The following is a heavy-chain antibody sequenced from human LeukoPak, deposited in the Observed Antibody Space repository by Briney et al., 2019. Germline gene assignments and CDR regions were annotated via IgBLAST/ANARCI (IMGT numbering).Heavy chain of an antibody. CDR1: GFTFSSYA. V-gene: IGHV3-23*01. Sequence: GGSLRLSCAASGFTFSSYAMSWVRQAPGKGLEWVSAISGSGGSTYYADSVKGRFTISRDNSKNTLYLQMNSLRAEDTAVYYCAKDPYCSGGSCYWFDPWGQGTQVTVSS. CDR2: ISGSGGST. J-gene: IGHJ5*02. D-gene: IGHD2-15*01. CDR3: AKDPYCSGGSCYWFDP.